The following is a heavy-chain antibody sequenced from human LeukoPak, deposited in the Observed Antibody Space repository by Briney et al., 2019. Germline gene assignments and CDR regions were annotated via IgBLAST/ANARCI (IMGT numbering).Heavy chain of an antibody. V-gene: IGHV1-8*02. J-gene: IGHJ4*02. CDR2: MNPNSGNT. D-gene: IGHD6-19*01. CDR3: ARGEAVASCDY. CDR1: GYTFTGYY. Sequence: VASVKVSCKASGYTFTGYYMHWVRQATGQGLEWMGWMNPNSGNTGYAQKFQGRVTMTRNTSISTAYMELSSLRSEDTAVYYCARGEAVASCDYWGQGTLVTVSS.